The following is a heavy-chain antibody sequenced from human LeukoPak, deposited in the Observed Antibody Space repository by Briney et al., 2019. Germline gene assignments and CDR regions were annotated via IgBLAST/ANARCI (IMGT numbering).Heavy chain of an antibody. D-gene: IGHD1-7*01. CDR1: GGSFSGYY. V-gene: IGHV4-34*01. Sequence: SETLSPTCAVYGGSFSGYYWSWIRQPPGKGLEWIGEINHSGSTNYNPSLKSRVTISVDTSKNQFSLKLSSVTAADTAVYYCARPRYNWNYVGGNWFDPWGQGTLVTVSS. CDR2: INHSGST. CDR3: ARPRYNWNYVGGNWFDP. J-gene: IGHJ5*02.